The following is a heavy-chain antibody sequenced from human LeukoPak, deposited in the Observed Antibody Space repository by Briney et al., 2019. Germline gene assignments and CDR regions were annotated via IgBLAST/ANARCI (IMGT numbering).Heavy chain of an antibody. CDR2: IKSNRDGATT. V-gene: IGHV3-15*01. Sequence: GGSLRFSCAASGFTFSDAWMSWVRQAPGKGLEWVGRIKSNRDGATTDDAAPVKGRFTISRDDSKNTLFLQMNSLKTEDTAVYYCSTDGSPAYSLAYWGQGTLVTVSS. D-gene: IGHD2-15*01. CDR1: GFTFSDAW. CDR3: STDGSPAYSLAY. J-gene: IGHJ4*02.